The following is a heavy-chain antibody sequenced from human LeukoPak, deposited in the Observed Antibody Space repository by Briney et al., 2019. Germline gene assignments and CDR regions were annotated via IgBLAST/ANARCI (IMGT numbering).Heavy chain of an antibody. CDR2: IYYSGST. Sequence: SQTLSLTCTVSGGSISSGGYYWSWIRQHPGKGLEWIGYIYYSGSTYYNPSLKSRVTISVDTSKNQFSLKLSSATAADTAVYYCARGAGSGFDYWGQGTLVTVSS. V-gene: IGHV4-31*03. J-gene: IGHJ4*02. CDR3: ARGAGSGFDY. CDR1: GGSISSGGYY.